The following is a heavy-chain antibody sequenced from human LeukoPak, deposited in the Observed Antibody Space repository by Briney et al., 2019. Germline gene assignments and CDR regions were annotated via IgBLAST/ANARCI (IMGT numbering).Heavy chain of an antibody. CDR3: ASTLRGGYSYGYSWYY. Sequence: ASVKVSCKASGGTFSSYVISWVRQAPGQGLEWMGGIIPIFGTANYAQKFQGRVTITADESTSTAYMELSSLRSEDTAVYYCASTLRGGYSYGYSWYYWGQGTLVTVSS. V-gene: IGHV1-69*13. CDR2: IIPIFGTA. D-gene: IGHD5-18*01. J-gene: IGHJ4*02. CDR1: GGTFSSYV.